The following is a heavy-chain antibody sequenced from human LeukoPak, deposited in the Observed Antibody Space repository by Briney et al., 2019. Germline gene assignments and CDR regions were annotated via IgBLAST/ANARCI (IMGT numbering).Heavy chain of an antibody. J-gene: IGHJ4*02. D-gene: IGHD6-13*01. CDR2: IYYSGST. CDR1: GGSISSGDYY. Sequence: SETLSLTCTVSGGSISSGDYYWSWIRQPPGKGLEWIGYIYYSGSTYYNPSLKSRVTISVDTSKNQFSLKLSSVTAADTAVYYCASSIIAAAGPYYFDYWGQGTLVTVSS. V-gene: IGHV4-30-4*01. CDR3: ASSIIAAAGPYYFDY.